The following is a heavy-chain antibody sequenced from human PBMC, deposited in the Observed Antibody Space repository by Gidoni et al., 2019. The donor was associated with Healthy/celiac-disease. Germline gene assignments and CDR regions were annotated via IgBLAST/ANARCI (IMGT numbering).Heavy chain of an antibody. D-gene: IGHD4-17*01. J-gene: IGHJ4*02. V-gene: IGHV3-15*01. CDR1: GFTFSNAW. CDR2: IKSKTDGGTT. CDR3: TTGHYGDYVSACDY. Sequence: EVQLVESGGGLVKPGGSLRLSCAASGFTFSNAWMSWVRQAPGKGLEWVGRIKSKTDGGTTDYAAPVKGRFTISRDDSKNTLYLQMNSLKTEDTAVYYCTTGHYGDYVSACDYWGQGTLVTVSS.